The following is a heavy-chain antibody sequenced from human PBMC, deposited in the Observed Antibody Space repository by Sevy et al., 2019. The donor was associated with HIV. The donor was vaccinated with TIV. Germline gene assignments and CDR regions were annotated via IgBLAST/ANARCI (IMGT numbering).Heavy chain of an antibody. CDR3: ARRDYGGKAFDY. CDR2: IYYSGST. D-gene: IGHD4-17*01. J-gene: IGHJ4*02. CDR1: GGSMNNYF. V-gene: IGHV4-59*08. Sequence: SETLSLTCTVSGGSMNNYFWSWIRQPPGKGLEWIAYIYYSGSTNYNPSLKSRVTISVDTSKNQFSLKLSSVTAADTAVYYCARRDYGGKAFDYWGQGTLVTVSS.